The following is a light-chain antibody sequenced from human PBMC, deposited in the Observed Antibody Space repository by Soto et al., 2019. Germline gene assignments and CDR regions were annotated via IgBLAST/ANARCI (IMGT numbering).Light chain of an antibody. V-gene: IGLV2-14*03. CDR3: SSYTDSSFVI. J-gene: IGLJ2*01. CDR1: SSDIGDYKY. CDR2: DVS. Sequence: QSALTQPASVSGSPGQLITISCTGTSSDIGDYKYVSWYKQHPGKAPKLMIYDVSNRPSGVSNRFSGSKSGNTASLTISGLQAEDEADYYCSSYTDSSFVIFGGGTKLTVL.